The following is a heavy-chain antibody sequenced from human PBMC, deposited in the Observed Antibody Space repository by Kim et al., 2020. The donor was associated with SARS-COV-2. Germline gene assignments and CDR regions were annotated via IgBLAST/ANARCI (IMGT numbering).Heavy chain of an antibody. Sequence: ASVKVSCKASGYTFTGYYIHWVRLGPGQGLEWMGRINPESGDSIYAQKFRDRVSMTRDTSLITAYMELSSLGPDDIGVYYCARGSYHDGLDFWGQGTMVTVSS. D-gene: IGHD3-16*02. CDR2: INPESGDS. V-gene: IGHV1-2*05. CDR3: ARGSYHDGLDF. J-gene: IGHJ3*01. CDR1: GYTFTGYY.